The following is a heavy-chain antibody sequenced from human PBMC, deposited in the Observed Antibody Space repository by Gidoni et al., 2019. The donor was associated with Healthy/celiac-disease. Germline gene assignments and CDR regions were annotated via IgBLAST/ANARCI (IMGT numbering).Heavy chain of an antibody. CDR1: GGSFSGYY. V-gene: IGHV4-34*01. D-gene: IGHD4-17*01. CDR2: LNHSGST. J-gene: IGHJ4*02. CDR3: ARLTTVIVPY. Sequence: QVQLQQWGAGLLTPSETLSLTCAVYGGSFSGYYWSWIRQPPGKGLEWIGELNHSGSTNYNPSLKRRVTISVDTSKNQFSLKLSSVTAADTAVYYCARLTTVIVPYWGQGTLVTVAS.